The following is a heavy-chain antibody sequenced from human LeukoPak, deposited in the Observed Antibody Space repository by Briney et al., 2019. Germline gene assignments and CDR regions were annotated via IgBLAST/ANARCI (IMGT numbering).Heavy chain of an antibody. Sequence: PGGSLRLSCAASGFTFSDYYMSWIRQAPGKGLEWVSYISSSGSTIYYADSVKGRFTISRGNAKNTLYLQMNSLRAEDTAVYYCARDPSVFNYYYYMDVWGKGTTVTVSS. J-gene: IGHJ6*03. V-gene: IGHV3-11*04. CDR2: ISSSGSTI. CDR3: ARDPSVFNYYYYMDV. CDR1: GFTFSDYY.